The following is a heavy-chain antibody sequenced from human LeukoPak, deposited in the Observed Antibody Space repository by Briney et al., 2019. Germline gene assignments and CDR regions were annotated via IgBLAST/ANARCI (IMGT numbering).Heavy chain of an antibody. D-gene: IGHD6-25*01. CDR2: ISHDGSKK. V-gene: IGHV3-30*18. CDR1: GFTFSDYG. J-gene: IGHJ4*02. CDR3: AKSGARFIPVDY. Sequence: HPGGSLRLSCAASGFTFSDYGFHWVRQAPGKGLESVALISHDGSKKDYGDSVKGRFTISRDNSKNTLYLQMNSLRAEDTAVYYCAKSGARFIPVDYWGQGTLVTVSS.